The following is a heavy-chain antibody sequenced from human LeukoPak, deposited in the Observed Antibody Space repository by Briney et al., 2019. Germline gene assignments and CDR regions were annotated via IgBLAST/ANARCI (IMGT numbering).Heavy chain of an antibody. CDR1: GYSFTSYW. CDR2: IYPGDSDT. CDR3: ARLRSRTTVPNFDY. Sequence: GESLKISCKGSGYSFTSYWIGWVRQMPGKDLEWMGIIYPGDSDTRYSPSFQGQVTISADKSISTAYLQWSSLKASDTAMNYCARLRSRTTVPNFDYWGQGTLVTVSS. D-gene: IGHD4-17*01. V-gene: IGHV5-51*01. J-gene: IGHJ4*02.